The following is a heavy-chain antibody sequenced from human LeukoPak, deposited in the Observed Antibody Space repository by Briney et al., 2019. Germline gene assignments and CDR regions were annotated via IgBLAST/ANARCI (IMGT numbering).Heavy chain of an antibody. CDR1: GFTFSSYG. CDR2: IRYDGSNK. CDR3: AKDLLHSSGSQ. D-gene: IGHD3-22*01. V-gene: IGHV3-30*02. J-gene: IGHJ4*02. Sequence: GGSLRLSCAASGFTFSSYGMHWVRQAPGKGLEWVAFIRYDGSNKYYADSVKGRFTISRDNSKNTLHLQMNSLRAEDTAVYYCAKDLLHSSGSQWGQGTLVTVPS.